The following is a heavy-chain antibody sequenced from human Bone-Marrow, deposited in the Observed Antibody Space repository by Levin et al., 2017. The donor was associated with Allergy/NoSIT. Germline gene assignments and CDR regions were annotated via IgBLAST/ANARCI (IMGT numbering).Heavy chain of an antibody. V-gene: IGHV4-61*08. CDR3: ARDRWGSLDC. J-gene: IGHJ4*02. CDR2: SSGSA. Sequence: PSETLSLTCTVSGGSVSSGGYQWSWIRQPPGTGLEWIGHSSGSATYNPSLKSRVTISVDTSKNQFSLRLSSVTAADTAVYYCARDRWGSLDCWGQGTLVTVSS. CDR1: GGSVSSGGYQ. D-gene: IGHD7-27*01.